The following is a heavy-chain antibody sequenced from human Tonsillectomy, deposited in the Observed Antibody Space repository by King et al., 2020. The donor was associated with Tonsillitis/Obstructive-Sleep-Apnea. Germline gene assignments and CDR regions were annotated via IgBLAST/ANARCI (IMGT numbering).Heavy chain of an antibody. D-gene: IGHD2-2*02. Sequence: QLVQSGAEVKKPGSSVKVSCKASGGTFSSYAISWVRQAPGQGLEWMGGIIPILGIANYAQKFQGRVTITADKSTSTAYMELSSLRTEDTGVYYCARMRSMSCSRTSCYTRSGSYYGYCGQGALVTVSS. J-gene: IGHJ4*02. V-gene: IGHV1-69*10. CDR2: IIPILGIA. CDR3: ARMRSMSCSRTSCYTRSGSYYGY. CDR1: GGTFSSYA.